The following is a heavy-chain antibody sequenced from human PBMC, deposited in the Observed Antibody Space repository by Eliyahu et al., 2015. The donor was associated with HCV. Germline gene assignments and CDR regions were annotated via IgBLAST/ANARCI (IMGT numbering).Heavy chain of an antibody. Sequence: VKPSETLSLTCTVSGGSISTYYWSWIRQPPDKGLEWIGYIFYSGSTHYNPSLKSRLTISVDTSKNQFSLKLSSVTAADTAVYYCASGGGGIAVAGTGGWFDPWGQGTLVTVSS. V-gene: IGHV4-59*01. J-gene: IGHJ5*02. CDR1: GGSISTYY. CDR2: IFYSGST. CDR3: ASGGGGIAVAGTGGWFDP. D-gene: IGHD6-19*01.